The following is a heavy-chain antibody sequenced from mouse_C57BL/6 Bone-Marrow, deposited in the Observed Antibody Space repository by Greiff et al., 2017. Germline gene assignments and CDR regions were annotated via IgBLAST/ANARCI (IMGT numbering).Heavy chain of an antibody. CDR3: TTSIYYGNPYYFDY. D-gene: IGHD2-1*01. CDR1: GFNIKDDY. V-gene: IGHV14-4*01. Sequence: EVQLQQSGAELVRPGASVKLSCTASGFNIKDDYMHGVKQRPEQGLEWIGWIDPENGDTEYASKFQGKATITADTSSNTAYLQLSSLTSEDTAVYYCTTSIYYGNPYYFDYWGQGTTLTVSS. J-gene: IGHJ2*01. CDR2: IDPENGDT.